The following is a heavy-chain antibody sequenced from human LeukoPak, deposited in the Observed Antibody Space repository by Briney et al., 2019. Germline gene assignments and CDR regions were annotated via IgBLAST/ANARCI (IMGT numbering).Heavy chain of an antibody. D-gene: IGHD3-22*01. Sequence: GRSLRLSCAASGFTFSSYAMHWVRQAPGKGLEWVAVISYDGSNKYYADSVKGRFTISRGNSKNTLYLQMNSLRAEDTAVYYCAREFNPFDYYDSSGPPTYWGQGTLVTVSS. CDR1: GFTFSSYA. CDR3: AREFNPFDYYDSSGPPTY. J-gene: IGHJ4*02. V-gene: IGHV3-30-3*01. CDR2: ISYDGSNK.